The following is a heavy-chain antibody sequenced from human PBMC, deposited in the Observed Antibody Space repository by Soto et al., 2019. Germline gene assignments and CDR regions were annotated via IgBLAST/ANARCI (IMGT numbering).Heavy chain of an antibody. CDR1: GFTFSSYA. D-gene: IGHD2-15*01. CDR3: AASQIDCSGGSCYRYYFDY. Sequence: GGSLRLSCAASGFTFSSYAMSWVRQAPGKGLEWVSAISGSGGSTYYADSVKGRFTISRDNSKNTLYLQMNSLRAEDTAVYYCAASQIDCSGGSCYRYYFDYWGQGTLVTSPQ. CDR2: ISGSGGST. V-gene: IGHV3-23*01. J-gene: IGHJ4*02.